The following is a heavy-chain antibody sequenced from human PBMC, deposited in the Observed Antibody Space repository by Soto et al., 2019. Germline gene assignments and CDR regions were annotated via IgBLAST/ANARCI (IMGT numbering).Heavy chain of an antibody. CDR1: GGSVTSGAYF. CDR3: ARGSSSGWYYYPDY. J-gene: IGHJ4*02. Sequence: QVQLQESGPGLVKPSQTLSLTCTVSGGSVTSGAYFWSWIRQHPGKGLEWIGYVSYIGSTFYNAALKSRVTISLHTPNNQFSLKLSSVTAADTAVYYCARGSSSGWYYYPDYWGQGTLVTVSS. D-gene: IGHD6-19*01. CDR2: VSYIGST. V-gene: IGHV4-31*03.